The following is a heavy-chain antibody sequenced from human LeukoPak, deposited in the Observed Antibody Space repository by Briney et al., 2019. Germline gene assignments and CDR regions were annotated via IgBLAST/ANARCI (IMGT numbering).Heavy chain of an antibody. J-gene: IGHJ4*02. CDR1: GFTFSSYG. D-gene: IGHD3-10*01. V-gene: IGHV3-30*18. Sequence: PGGSLRLSCAASGFTFSSYGMHWVRQAPGKGLEWVAVISYDGSNKYYADAVKGRFTISRDNSKNTLYLQMNSLRAEDTAVYYCAKVFGAYYWGQGTLVTVSS. CDR2: ISYDGSNK. CDR3: AKVFGAYY.